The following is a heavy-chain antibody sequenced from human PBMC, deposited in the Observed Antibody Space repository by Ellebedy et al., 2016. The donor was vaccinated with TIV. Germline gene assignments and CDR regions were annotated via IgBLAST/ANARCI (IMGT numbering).Heavy chain of an antibody. CDR1: GYSFTNYW. CDR3: ARQDTVDTAKFSN. Sequence: KVSCKVSGYSFTNYWIGWVRQMPGKGLDWMGAIYPGDSNTKYSPSFQGQVTISADKSINTAYLQWSSLKSSDTAMYYCARQDTVDTAKFSNWGQGTLVTVSS. D-gene: IGHD5-18*01. J-gene: IGHJ4*02. CDR2: IYPGDSNT. V-gene: IGHV5-51*01.